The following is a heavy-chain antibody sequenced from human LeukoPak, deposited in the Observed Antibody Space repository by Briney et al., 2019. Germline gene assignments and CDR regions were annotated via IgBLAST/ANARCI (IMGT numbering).Heavy chain of an antibody. Sequence: PGGSLRLSCAASGLTFSSYAMSWVRQAPGKGLEWVSAISGSGGSTYYADSVKDRFTISRGNSKNTLYLQMNSLRAEDTAVYYCANVYYFGSGTYESRYFDYWGQGTLVTVSS. CDR1: GLTFSSYA. D-gene: IGHD3-10*01. V-gene: IGHV3-23*01. J-gene: IGHJ4*02. CDR2: ISGSGGST. CDR3: ANVYYFGSGTYESRYFDY.